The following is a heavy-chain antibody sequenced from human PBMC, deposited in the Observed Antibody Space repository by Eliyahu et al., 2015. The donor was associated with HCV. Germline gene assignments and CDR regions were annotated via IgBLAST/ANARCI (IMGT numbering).Heavy chain of an antibody. V-gene: IGHV3-9*01. CDR1: GFTFDDYA. CDR3: AKDIGQGVEQLAPFDY. CDR2: ISWNSGSI. D-gene: IGHD6-6*01. J-gene: IGHJ4*02. Sequence: EVQLVESGGGLVQPGRSLRLSCAAXGFTFDDYAMHWVRQAPGKGLEWVXGISWNSGSIGYADSVKGRFTISRDNAKNSLYLQMNSLRAEDTALYYCAKDIGQGVEQLAPFDYWGQGTLVTVSS.